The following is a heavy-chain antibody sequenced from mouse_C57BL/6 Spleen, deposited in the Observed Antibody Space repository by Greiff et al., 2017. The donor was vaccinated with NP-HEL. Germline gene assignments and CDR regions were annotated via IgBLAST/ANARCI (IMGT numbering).Heavy chain of an antibody. J-gene: IGHJ3*01. CDR3: ARDRDGSSYGAWFAY. Sequence: EVMLVESGGGLVKPGGSLKLSCAASGFTFSSYAMSWVRQTPEKRLEWVATISDGGSYTYYPDNVKGRFTISRDNAKNNLYLQMSHLKSEDTAMYYCARDRDGSSYGAWFAYWGQGTLVTVSA. CDR1: GFTFSSYA. D-gene: IGHD1-1*01. V-gene: IGHV5-4*01. CDR2: ISDGGSYT.